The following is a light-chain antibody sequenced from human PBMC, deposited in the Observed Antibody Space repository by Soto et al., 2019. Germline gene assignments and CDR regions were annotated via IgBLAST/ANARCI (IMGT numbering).Light chain of an antibody. J-gene: IGKJ4*01. V-gene: IGKV1-12*01. CDR1: QGIGSW. CDR3: QQANSFPRLT. CDR2: AAS. Sequence: DIQMTQSPSSVSASVGDRVTITCRASQGIGSWLAWYQLKPGKAPRLLIYAASSLQSGVPSRFXXXXXXXXXXXXXXXXQPEDFATYYCQQANSFPRLTFGGWTKVDIK.